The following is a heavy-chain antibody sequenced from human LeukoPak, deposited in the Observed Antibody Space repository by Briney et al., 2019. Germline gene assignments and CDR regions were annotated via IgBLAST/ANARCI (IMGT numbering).Heavy chain of an antibody. CDR3: ARAGGLTDLDWYFDL. CDR1: GFTFSSYG. CDR2: IYYSGST. D-gene: IGHD7-27*01. V-gene: IGHV4-59*12. Sequence: GSLRLSCAASGFTFSSYGMHWVRQAPGKGLEWIGYIYYSGSTNYNPSLKSRVTISVDTSKNQFSLKLSSVTAADTAVYYCARAGGLTDLDWYFDLWGRGTLVTVSS. J-gene: IGHJ2*01.